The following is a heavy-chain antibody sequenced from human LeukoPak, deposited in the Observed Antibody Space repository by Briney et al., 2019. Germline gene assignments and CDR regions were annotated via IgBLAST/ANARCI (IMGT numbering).Heavy chain of an antibody. CDR3: ARHPSGRQLANFDY. D-gene: IGHD6-13*01. Sequence: GEALKISFKGSGYRFTNYWIGWGRPMPGKGVGGRGIIYTGDYDNRNSTSFEGQVTISADKSISTAYLQWSSLKASDTAMYYCARHPSGRQLANFDYWGQGTLVTVSS. J-gene: IGHJ4*02. CDR1: GYRFTNYW. V-gene: IGHV5-51*01. CDR2: IYTGDYDN.